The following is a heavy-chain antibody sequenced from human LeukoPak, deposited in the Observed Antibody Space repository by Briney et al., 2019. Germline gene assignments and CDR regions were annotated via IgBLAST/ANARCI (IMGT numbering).Heavy chain of an antibody. Sequence: SVKVSCKASGGTFSSYAISWVRQAPGQGLEWMGGIIPIFGTANYAQKFQGRVTITADESTSTAYMELSSLRSEDTAAYYCARGGLSDCSSTSCPNPHFDYWGQGTLVTVSS. CDR2: IIPIFGTA. CDR1: GGTFSSYA. D-gene: IGHD2-2*01. J-gene: IGHJ4*02. V-gene: IGHV1-69*13. CDR3: ARGGLSDCSSTSCPNPHFDY.